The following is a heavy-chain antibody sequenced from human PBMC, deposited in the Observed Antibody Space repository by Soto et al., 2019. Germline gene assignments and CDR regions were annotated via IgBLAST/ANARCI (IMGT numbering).Heavy chain of an antibody. D-gene: IGHD6-19*01. CDR2: IYYSGST. J-gene: IGHJ4*02. Sequence: QVQLQESGPGLVKPSETLSLTCTVSGGSISSYYWSWIRQPPGKGLEWIGYIYYSGSTNYNPSLKSRVTISVDTSKNQFSLKLSSVTAADTAVYYCARRGRGWYFDYWGQGTLVTVSS. CDR1: GGSISSYY. V-gene: IGHV4-59*08. CDR3: ARRGRGWYFDY.